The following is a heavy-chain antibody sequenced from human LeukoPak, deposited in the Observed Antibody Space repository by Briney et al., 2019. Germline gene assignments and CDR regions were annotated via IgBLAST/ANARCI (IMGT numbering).Heavy chain of an antibody. CDR3: ASDSFSISAQSTVNFGY. J-gene: IGHJ4*02. D-gene: IGHD2-21*01. CDR1: GFTFSNYW. Sequence: TGGSLRLYCAASGFTFSNYWMSWVRQAPGKGLEWVANINEDGSAQYYVGSVRGRFTISRDNAKNSLYLQMNSLRVEDTAVYYCASDSFSISAQSTVNFGYWGQRILVTVSS. CDR2: INEDGSAQ. V-gene: IGHV3-7*01.